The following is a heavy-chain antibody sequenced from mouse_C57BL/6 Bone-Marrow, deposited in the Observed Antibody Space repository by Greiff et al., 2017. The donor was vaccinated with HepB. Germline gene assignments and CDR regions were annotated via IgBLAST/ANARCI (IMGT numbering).Heavy chain of an antibody. CDR3: ARRAYYYGSSYEYFDV. D-gene: IGHD1-1*01. Sequence: QVQLQQSGPELVKPGASVKISCKASGYTFTDYYINWVKQRPGQGLEWIGWIFPGSGSTYYNEKFKGKATLTVDKSSSTAYMLLSSLTSEDSAAYCCARRAYYYGSSYEYFDVWGTGTTVTVSS. J-gene: IGHJ1*03. V-gene: IGHV1-75*01. CDR2: IFPGSGST. CDR1: GYTFTDYY.